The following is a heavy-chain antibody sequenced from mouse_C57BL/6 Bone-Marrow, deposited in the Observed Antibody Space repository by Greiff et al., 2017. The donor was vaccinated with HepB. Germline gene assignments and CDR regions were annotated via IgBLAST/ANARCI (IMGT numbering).Heavy chain of an antibody. CDR1: GYTFTSYW. J-gene: IGHJ2*01. CDR2: IDPSDSYT. D-gene: IGHD1-1*01. V-gene: IGHV1-69*01. Sequence: VQLQQPGAELVMPGASVKLSCKASGYTFTSYWMHWVKQRPGQGLEWIGEIDPSDSYTNYHQKFKGKSTLTVDKSSSTAYMQLSSLTSEDSAVYYCARGGTVVARNFDYWGQGTTLTVSS. CDR3: ARGGTVVARNFDY.